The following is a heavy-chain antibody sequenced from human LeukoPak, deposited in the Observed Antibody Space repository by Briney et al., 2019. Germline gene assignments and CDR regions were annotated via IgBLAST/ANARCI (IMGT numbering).Heavy chain of an antibody. D-gene: IGHD5-12*01. V-gene: IGHV3-74*01. CDR1: GFTFSNYW. CDR3: ARAPGIMATIIY. Sequence: GGSLTLSCTASGFTFSNYWMHWVRQAPGKGLVWVSRITSGGSSTTYAVSVKGRFTISRDNAKNTLYLQTHSLRAEDTAVYYCARAPGIMATIIYWGQGTLVTVSS. CDR2: ITSGGSST. J-gene: IGHJ4*02.